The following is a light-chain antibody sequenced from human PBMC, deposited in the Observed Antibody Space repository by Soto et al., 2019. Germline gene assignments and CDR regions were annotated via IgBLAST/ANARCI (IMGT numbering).Light chain of an antibody. J-gene: IGKJ1*01. CDR2: GAS. Sequence: EVMLTQSPGTLSLSPGERATLSCRASQSVSINYLAWYQQKSGQAPRLLIYGASNRATGIPDRFSGSGYGTDFTPNHSGFVREDFAVDYGQQYDTSPGRFGQGT. V-gene: IGKV3-20*01. CDR1: QSVSINY. CDR3: QQYDTSPGR.